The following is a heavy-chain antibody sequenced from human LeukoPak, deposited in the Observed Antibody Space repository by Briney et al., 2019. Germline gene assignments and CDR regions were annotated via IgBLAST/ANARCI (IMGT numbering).Heavy chain of an antibody. CDR2: IIPILGIA. J-gene: IGHJ4*02. Sequence: ASVKVSCKASGGTFSSYTISWVRQAPGQGLEWMGRIIPILGIANYAQKFQGRVTITADKSTSTPYMELSSLRSEDTAGYYCVVGEDYDFWSGYYFDYWGQGTLVTVSS. V-gene: IGHV1-69*02. CDR3: VVGEDYDFWSGYYFDY. D-gene: IGHD3-3*01. CDR1: GGTFSSYT.